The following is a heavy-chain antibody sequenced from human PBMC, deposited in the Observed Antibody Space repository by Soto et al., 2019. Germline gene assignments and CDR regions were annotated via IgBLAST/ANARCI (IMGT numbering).Heavy chain of an antibody. V-gene: IGHV3-23*01. CDR2: IVETGSST. Sequence: PGVSLRHHCPTSGLNYKVYTMSWVSQAPGQGLEWVLVIVETGSSTYYADSVKGLFTISRDNSENPLYLQMNNLRAEDTAIYYCAKPVYGSGSPDYWGQGP. J-gene: IGHJ4*02. D-gene: IGHD3-10*01. CDR1: GLNYKVYT. CDR3: AKPVYGSGSPDY.